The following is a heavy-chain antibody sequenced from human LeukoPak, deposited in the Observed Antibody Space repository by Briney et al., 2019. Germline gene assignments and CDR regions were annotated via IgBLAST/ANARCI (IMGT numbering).Heavy chain of an antibody. CDR2: ISGSGGST. Sequence: GGSLRLSCAASGFTFSSYAMSWVRQAPGKGLEWVSAISGSGGSTYYADSVKGRFTISRDNAKNSLYLQMNSLRAEDTAVYYCASGLEVVAATRAFDIWGQGTMVTVSS. CDR3: ASGLEVVAATRAFDI. J-gene: IGHJ3*02. D-gene: IGHD2-15*01. CDR1: GFTFSSYA. V-gene: IGHV3-23*01.